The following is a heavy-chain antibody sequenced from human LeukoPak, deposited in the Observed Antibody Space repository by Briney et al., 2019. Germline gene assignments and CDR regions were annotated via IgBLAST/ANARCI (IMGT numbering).Heavy chain of an antibody. CDR2: IYTSGST. CDR3: ATRISYYYFLSGCSSYYYYYMDV. J-gene: IGHJ6*03. Sequence: SETLSLTCTVSGGSISSGSYYWSWIRQPAGKGLEWIGRIYTSGSTNYNPSLKSRVTISVDTSKNQFSLKLSSVTAADTAVYFCATRISYYYFLSGCSSYYYYYMDVWGKGTTVTVSS. V-gene: IGHV4-61*02. D-gene: IGHD3-3*01. CDR1: GGSISSGSYY.